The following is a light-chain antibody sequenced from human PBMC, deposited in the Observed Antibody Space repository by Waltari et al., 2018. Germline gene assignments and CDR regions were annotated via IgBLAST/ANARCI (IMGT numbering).Light chain of an antibody. CDR2: GAS. CDR1: QSVSSN. CDR3: QQYNNWPIA. V-gene: IGKV3-15*01. J-gene: IGKJ5*01. Sequence: EIVMTQSPATLSVSPGERATLACRASQSVSSNLAWYQQKPGQAPSLLSYGASTRATGSPARCSGSGSGTEFTLTRSSLQSEDFAVYYCQQYNNWPIAFGQGTRLEIK.